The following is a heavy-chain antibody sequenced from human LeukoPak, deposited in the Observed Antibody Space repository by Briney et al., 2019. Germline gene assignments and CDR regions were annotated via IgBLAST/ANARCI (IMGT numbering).Heavy chain of an antibody. D-gene: IGHD2-15*01. J-gene: IGHJ5*02. CDR1: GYTFTGYY. CDR2: INPNSGGT. CDR3: ARVAPLYCSGGSCYKNWFDP. V-gene: IGHV1-2*02. Sequence: ASVKVSCKASGYTFTGYYMHWVRQAPGQGLEWMGWINPNSGGTNYAQEFQGRVTMTRDTSISTAYMELSRLRSDDTAVYYCARVAPLYCSGGSCYKNWFDPWGQGTLVTVSS.